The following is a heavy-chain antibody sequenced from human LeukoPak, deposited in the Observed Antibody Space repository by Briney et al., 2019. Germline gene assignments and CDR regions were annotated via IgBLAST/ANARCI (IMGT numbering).Heavy chain of an antibody. J-gene: IGHJ4*02. CDR3: ARAGSEYSSSSGLDY. CDR2: IIPIFGTA. V-gene: IGHV1-69*05. CDR1: GGTFSSYA. Sequence: GASVKVPCKASGGTFSSYAISWVRQAPGQGLEWMGGIIPIFGTANYAQKFQGRVTITTDESTSTAYMELSSLRSEDTAVYYCARAGSEYSSSSGLDYWGQGTLVTVSS. D-gene: IGHD6-6*01.